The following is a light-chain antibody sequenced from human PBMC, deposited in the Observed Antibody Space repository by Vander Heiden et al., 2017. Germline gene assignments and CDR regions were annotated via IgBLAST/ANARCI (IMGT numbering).Light chain of an antibody. CDR3: QQFKTYLFT. CDR2: KAS. Sequence: DIQMTHSLSTLSASVGDRVTITCWASQSINNWLAWYQQKPGQAPKLLIYKASSLESGVPSRFSGSGSGTEFTLTISSLQPDDFATYYCQQFKTYLFTFGPGTKVDIK. CDR1: QSINNW. V-gene: IGKV1-5*03. J-gene: IGKJ3*01.